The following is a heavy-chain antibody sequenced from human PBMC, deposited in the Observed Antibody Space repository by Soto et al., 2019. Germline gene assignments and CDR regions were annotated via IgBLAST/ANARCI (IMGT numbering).Heavy chain of an antibody. CDR1: GGSINSGDYS. Sequence: QLQLQESGSGLVKPSQTLSLTCTVSGGSINSGDYSWTWIRQPPGKGLEWIGYIYHTGTTYYNMSLKSRVTISVDRSKNQFSLKLSSVIAADTAVYYCARGINYYDSSGDSWFDPWGQGTLVTVSS. CDR3: ARGINYYDSSGDSWFDP. D-gene: IGHD3-22*01. J-gene: IGHJ5*02. CDR2: IYHTGTT. V-gene: IGHV4-30-2*01.